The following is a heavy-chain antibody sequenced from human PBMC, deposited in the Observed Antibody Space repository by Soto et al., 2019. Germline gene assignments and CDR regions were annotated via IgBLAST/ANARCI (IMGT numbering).Heavy chain of an antibody. V-gene: IGHV3-23*01. CDR1: GFTFSSYA. D-gene: IGHD2-2*01. CDR3: AKAGAYCSSTSCANNYYYYYMDV. Sequence: GGSLRLSCAASGFTFSSYAMSWVRQAPGKGLEWVSAISGSGGSTYYADSVKGRFTLSRDNSKNTLYLQMNSLRAEDTAVYYCAKAGAYCSSTSCANNYYYYYMDVWGKGTTVTVSS. CDR2: ISGSGGST. J-gene: IGHJ6*03.